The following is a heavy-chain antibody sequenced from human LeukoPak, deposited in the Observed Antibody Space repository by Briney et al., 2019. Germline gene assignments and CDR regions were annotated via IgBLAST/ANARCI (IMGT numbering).Heavy chain of an antibody. CDR3: ARGGKTYYDILTGYLTLDY. CDR2: ISPYNGNT. D-gene: IGHD3-9*01. J-gene: IGHJ4*02. CDR1: GYTFTSYY. V-gene: IGHV1-18*04. Sequence: GASVKVSCKASGYTFTSYYMHWVRQAPGQGLEWMGWISPYNGNTNYAQKLQGRVTMTTDTSTSTAYMELRSLRSDDTAVYYCARGGKTYYDILTGYLTLDYWGQGTLVTVSS.